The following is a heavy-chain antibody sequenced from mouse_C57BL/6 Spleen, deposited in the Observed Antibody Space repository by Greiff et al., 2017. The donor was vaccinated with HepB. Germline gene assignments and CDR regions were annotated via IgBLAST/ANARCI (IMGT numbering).Heavy chain of an antibody. Sequence: VQLQQSGAELVKPGASVKISCKASGYAFSSYWMNWVKQRPGKGLEWIGQIYPGDGDTNYNGKFKGKATLTADKSSSTAYMQLSSLTSEDSAVYFCAEFYYDYDGYFDYWGQGTTLTVSS. D-gene: IGHD2-4*01. CDR3: AEFYYDYDGYFDY. V-gene: IGHV1-80*01. J-gene: IGHJ2*01. CDR2: IYPGDGDT. CDR1: GYAFSSYW.